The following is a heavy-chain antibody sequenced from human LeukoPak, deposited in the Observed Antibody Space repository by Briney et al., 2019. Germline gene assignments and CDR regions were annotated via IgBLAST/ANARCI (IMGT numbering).Heavy chain of an antibody. D-gene: IGHD2-15*01. CDR1: GFTFSSYG. CDR3: ARERRGYCSGGSCYPMDV. Sequence: GGTLRLSCAASGFTFSSYGMSWVRQAPGKGLEWVSYISSSGSTIYYADSVKGRFTISRDNAKNSLYLQMNSLRAEDTAVYYCARERRGYCSGGSCYPMDVWGKGTTVTVSS. J-gene: IGHJ6*04. CDR2: ISSSGSTI. V-gene: IGHV3-48*04.